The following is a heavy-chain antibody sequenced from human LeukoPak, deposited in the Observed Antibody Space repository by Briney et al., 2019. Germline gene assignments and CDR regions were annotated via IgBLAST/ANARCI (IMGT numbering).Heavy chain of an antibody. Sequence: GGSLRLSCVASGFDVSDNFMIWVRQAPGRGLEWISIIYASGGAYHAESVKGRFTAFRDTSKNAIFLQMNNLRVGDTAIYYCVRRHDYWGQGTLVTVSS. CDR1: GFDVSDNF. J-gene: IGHJ4*02. CDR3: VRRHDY. V-gene: IGHV3-53*01. CDR2: IYASGGA.